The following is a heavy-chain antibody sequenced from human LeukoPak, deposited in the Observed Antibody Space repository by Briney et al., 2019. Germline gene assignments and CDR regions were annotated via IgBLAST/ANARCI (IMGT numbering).Heavy chain of an antibody. J-gene: IGHJ6*03. CDR1: GFTFSSYG. CDR3: AKEAGSSWGYYYYYMDV. CDR2: IRYDGSNT. D-gene: IGHD6-13*01. Sequence: GGSLRLSCAVSGFTFSSYGMHWVRQAPGKGLEWVAFIRYDGSNTYYADSVKGRFTISRDNSKNTLYLQMDTLRAEDTAVYYCAKEAGSSWGYYYYYMDVWGKGTTVTVSS. V-gene: IGHV3-30*02.